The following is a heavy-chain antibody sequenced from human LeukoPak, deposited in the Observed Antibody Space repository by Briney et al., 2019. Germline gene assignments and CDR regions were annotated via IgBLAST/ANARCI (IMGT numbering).Heavy chain of an antibody. D-gene: IGHD6-6*01. CDR3: ARAYALDSSSSSLDP. V-gene: IGHV1-2*02. J-gene: IGHJ5*02. Sequence: ASVKVSCKASGYTFTGYYMHWVRQAPGQGLEWTGWINPKSGGTNYAQKFQGRVTMTRDTSISTAYMELSRLRSDDTAVYYCARAYALDSSSSSLDPWGQGTLVTVSS. CDR1: GYTFTGYY. CDR2: INPKSGGT.